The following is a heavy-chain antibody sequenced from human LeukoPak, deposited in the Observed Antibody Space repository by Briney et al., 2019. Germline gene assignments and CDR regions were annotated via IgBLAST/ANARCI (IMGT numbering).Heavy chain of an antibody. J-gene: IGHJ5*01. D-gene: IGHD4-17*01. CDR2: ISGSGGSA. V-gene: IGHV3-23*01. Sequence: PGGSLRLSCAASGFTFGSYAMDCPRQAPGKGLEWVSAISGSGGSAYYADSVKGRFTISRDNSKYTLYLQMNSLRAEDTAVYYCAKDLHDYGDYVGWFDSWGQGTLVTVSS. CDR3: AKDLHDYGDYVGWFDS. CDR1: GFTFGSYA.